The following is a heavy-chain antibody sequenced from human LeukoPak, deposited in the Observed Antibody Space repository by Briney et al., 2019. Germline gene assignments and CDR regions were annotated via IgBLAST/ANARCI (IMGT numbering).Heavy chain of an antibody. CDR1: GDSVSSNSAA. CDR2: TYYRSKWYN. V-gene: IGHV6-1*01. CDR3: ARGAVYSSYWQFDY. D-gene: IGHD6-6*01. J-gene: IGHJ4*02. Sequence: SQTRSLTCAISGDSVSSNSAAWNWIRQSPSRGLEWLGRTYYRSKWYNDYAISVKSRIIINPDTSKNQFSLQLNSVTPEDTAVYYCARGAVYSSYWQFDYWGQGTLVTVSS.